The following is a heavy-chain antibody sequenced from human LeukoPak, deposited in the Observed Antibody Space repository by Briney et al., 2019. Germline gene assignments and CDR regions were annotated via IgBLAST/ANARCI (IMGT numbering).Heavy chain of an antibody. J-gene: IGHJ4*02. CDR2: INPNSGGT. V-gene: IGHV1-2*02. CDR3: ARVLRSYDSSGSLRFDFDY. Sequence: ASVKVSCKASGGTFSSYAISWVRQAPGQGLEWMGWINPNSGGTNYAQKFQGRVTMTRDTSISTAYMELSRLRSDDTAVYYCARVLRSYDSSGSLRFDFDYWGQGTLVTVSS. D-gene: IGHD3-22*01. CDR1: GGTFSSYA.